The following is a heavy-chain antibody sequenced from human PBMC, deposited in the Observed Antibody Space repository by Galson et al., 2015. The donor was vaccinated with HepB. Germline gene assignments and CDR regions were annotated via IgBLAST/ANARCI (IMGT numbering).Heavy chain of an antibody. CDR3: ARTYYYDRSTGDY. D-gene: IGHD3-22*01. Sequence: SLRLSCAASGFTVSSTYMSWVRQAPGKGLEWVSVIYSAGSTFYADSVKGRFTISRDNSKNTLYLQMNSLRAEDTAVYYCARTYYYDRSTGDYWGQGTLVTVSS. J-gene: IGHJ4*02. CDR2: IYSAGST. CDR1: GFTVSSTY. V-gene: IGHV3-53*01.